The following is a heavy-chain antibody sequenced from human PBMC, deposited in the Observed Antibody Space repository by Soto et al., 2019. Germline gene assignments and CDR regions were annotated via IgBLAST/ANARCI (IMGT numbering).Heavy chain of an antibody. D-gene: IGHD1-26*01. J-gene: IGHJ4*02. CDR3: ARTHSGSYYSVFNY. CDR1: NFSISSGYY. CDR2: IYRSGTT. V-gene: IGHV4-38-2*01. Sequence: SETLSLTCVVSNFSISSGYYWGWIRQSPGKGLEWIASIYRSGTTSYNPSLKSRVTISVDPSKNQFSLMLIAVTAADTAGYYCARTHSGSYYSVFNYWGRGSLVTVSS.